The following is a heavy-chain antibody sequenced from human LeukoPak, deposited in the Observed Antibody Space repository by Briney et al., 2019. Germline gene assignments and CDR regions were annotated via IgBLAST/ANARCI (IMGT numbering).Heavy chain of an antibody. CDR3: ARESLGSYKTVVIVARGHDAFDM. J-gene: IGHJ3*02. CDR2: INPGGRST. Sequence: AAVKVSCKASGYTFTNYYIHWVRQAPGQGLEWMGIINPGGRSTSYAQKFQGRVTMTRDTSTSTVYMNVSNLRSEDTAVYYCARESLGSYKTVVIVARGHDAFDMWGQGTMVTVSS. CDR1: GYTFTNYY. V-gene: IGHV1-46*01. D-gene: IGHD3-22*01.